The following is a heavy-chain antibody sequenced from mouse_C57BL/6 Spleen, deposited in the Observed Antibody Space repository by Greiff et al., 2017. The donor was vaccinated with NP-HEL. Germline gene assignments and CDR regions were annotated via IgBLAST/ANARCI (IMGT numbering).Heavy chain of an antibody. Sequence: QVQLQQPGAELVKPGASVKLSCKASGYTFTSYWMHWVKHRPGHGLEWIGMLHPNSGSTNSNAKFKSNATLTADKSSSTAYMQRSSLTSEDSAVYYCARSDYDYYAFYFDYWGQGTTLTVSS. CDR1: GYTFTSYW. CDR2: LHPNSGST. J-gene: IGHJ2*01. D-gene: IGHD2-4*01. V-gene: IGHV1-64*01. CDR3: ARSDYDYYAFYFDY.